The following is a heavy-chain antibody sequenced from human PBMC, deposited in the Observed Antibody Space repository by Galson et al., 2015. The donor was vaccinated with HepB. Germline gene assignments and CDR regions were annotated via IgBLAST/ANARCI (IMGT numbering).Heavy chain of an antibody. CDR1: GYSLTDLS. J-gene: IGHJ5*02. CDR2: LNPENDET. D-gene: IGHD1-26*01. CDR3: ATLGNAP. V-gene: IGHV1-24*01. Sequence: SVKVSCKVSGYSLTDLSMHWVRQAPGKGLEWVGGLNPENDETIYAQKFQGRVTMTEDTSTDTAYMEISSLGSEDSAMYYCATLGNAPRGQGTLVTVSS.